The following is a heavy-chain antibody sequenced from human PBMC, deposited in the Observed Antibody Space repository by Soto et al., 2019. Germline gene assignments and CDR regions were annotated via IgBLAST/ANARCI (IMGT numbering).Heavy chain of an antibody. CDR3: ARTRGYCINGVCYRY. CDR1: GGSFSGYY. J-gene: IGHJ4*02. V-gene: IGHV4-34*01. Sequence: SQTLSLTCAVYGGSFSGYYWSWIRQPPGKGLEWIGEINHSGSTNYNPSLKSRVIISVDTSKNQFSLKVSSVTAADTAVYYCARTRGYCINGVCYRYWGQGTQVTVSS. D-gene: IGHD2-8*01. CDR2: INHSGST.